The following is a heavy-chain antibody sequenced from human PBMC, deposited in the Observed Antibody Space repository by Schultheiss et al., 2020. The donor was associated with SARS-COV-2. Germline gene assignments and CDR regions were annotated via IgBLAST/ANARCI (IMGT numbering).Heavy chain of an antibody. CDR3: ARRGGTTYYAFDI. CDR2: IYHSGST. CDR1: GGSISSSSYY. V-gene: IGHV4-39*01. Sequence: SETLSLTCTVSGGSISSSSYYWSWIRQPPGKGLEWIGEIYHSGSTNYNPSLKSRVTISVDTSKNQFSLKLSSVTAADTAVYYCARRGGTTYYAFDIWGQGTMVTVSS. D-gene: IGHD1-1*01. J-gene: IGHJ3*02.